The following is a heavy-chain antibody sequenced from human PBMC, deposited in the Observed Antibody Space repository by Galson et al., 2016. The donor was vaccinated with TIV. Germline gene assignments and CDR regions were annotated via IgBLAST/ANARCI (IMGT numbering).Heavy chain of an antibody. CDR3: ARAVGGNWFDP. CDR1: GYSFINHD. D-gene: IGHD3-16*01. V-gene: IGHV1-8*02. Sequence: CKASGYSFINHDINWVRQATGQGLEWMGWMNPYSGNTGYAQKFQGRVTMTRNTAISTAYMELNSLTSEDTAVYYCARAVGGNWFDPWGQGTLVTVSS. CDR2: MNPYSGNT. J-gene: IGHJ5*02.